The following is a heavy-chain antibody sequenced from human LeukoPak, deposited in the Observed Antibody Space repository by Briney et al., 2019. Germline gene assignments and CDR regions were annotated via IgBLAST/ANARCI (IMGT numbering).Heavy chain of an antibody. D-gene: IGHD2-15*01. Sequence: ASVKVSCKASGYTFTSYYMHWVRQAPGQGLEWMGIINPSGGSTSYAQKFQGRVTMTRDTSTSTVYVELSRLRSDDTAVYYCARSDSYTWFDPWGQGTLVTVSS. CDR1: GYTFTSYY. V-gene: IGHV1-46*01. CDR2: INPSGGST. J-gene: IGHJ5*02. CDR3: ARSDSYTWFDP.